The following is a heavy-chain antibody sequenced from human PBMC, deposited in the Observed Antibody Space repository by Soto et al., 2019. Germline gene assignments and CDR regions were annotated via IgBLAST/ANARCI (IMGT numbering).Heavy chain of an antibody. Sequence: GGSLRLSCAASGFTFSSYWMSWVRQAPGKGLEWVANIKQDGSEKYYVDSVKGRFTISRDNAKNSLYLQMNSLRAEDTAVYYCARDGYSSSWYRGRYYYYGMDVWGQGTTVTVS. J-gene: IGHJ6*02. CDR2: IKQDGSEK. D-gene: IGHD6-13*01. CDR3: ARDGYSSSWYRGRYYYYGMDV. CDR1: GFTFSSYW. V-gene: IGHV3-7*01.